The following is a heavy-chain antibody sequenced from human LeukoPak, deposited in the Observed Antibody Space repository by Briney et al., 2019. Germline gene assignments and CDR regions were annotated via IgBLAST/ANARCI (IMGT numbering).Heavy chain of an antibody. CDR3: AAAGRGSLYY. J-gene: IGHJ4*02. CDR2: ISSDGSST. D-gene: IGHD3-16*01. Sequence: GGSLRLSCAASGFTLSSFWMHWVRQAPGKGLEWVSRISSDGSSTNYADSVKGRFAISRDAAKNTLFLQINSLRAEDTAVYFCAAAGRGSLYYWGQGTLVTVSS. CDR1: GFTLSSFW. V-gene: IGHV3-74*01.